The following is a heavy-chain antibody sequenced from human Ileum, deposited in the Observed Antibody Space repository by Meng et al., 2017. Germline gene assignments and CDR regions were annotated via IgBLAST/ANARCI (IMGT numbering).Heavy chain of an antibody. CDR3: SSVDIASRSDS. D-gene: IGHD5-12*01. CDR2: VRSKANNYAT. V-gene: IGHV3-73*02. J-gene: IGHJ4*02. Sequence: EVQLVESGVGLVQPGGSRKLSCAASGFTFSGSGIHWVRQASGQGLEWVGRVRSKANNYATTYAASVNGRFTISRDDSKNTAYLEMNSLKTEDTAVYYCSSVDIASRSDSWGQGTLVTVSS. CDR1: GFTFSGSG.